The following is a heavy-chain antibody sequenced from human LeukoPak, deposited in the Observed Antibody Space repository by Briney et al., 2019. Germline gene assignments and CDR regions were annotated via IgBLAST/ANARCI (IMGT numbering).Heavy chain of an antibody. D-gene: IGHD3-10*01. CDR2: ISGSGGTT. V-gene: IGHV3-23*01. Sequence: PGGSLRLSCAASGFTFSSYAMIWVRQAPGKGLEWVSTISGSGGTTYYADSVKGRFTISRDNSKDTLYLQMNSLRAEDTAVYYCAKGFGELLHNCFDCWGQGTLVTVSS. J-gene: IGHJ4*02. CDR1: GFTFSSYA. CDR3: AKGFGELLHNCFDC.